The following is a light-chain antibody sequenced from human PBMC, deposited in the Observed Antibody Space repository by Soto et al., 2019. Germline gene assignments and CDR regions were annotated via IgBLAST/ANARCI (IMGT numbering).Light chain of an antibody. CDR2: EGN. CDR3: CSYVDGNTFSAI. CDR1: SSDVGSYHL. Sequence: QSALTQPASESGPPGQSITISCTGTSSDVGSYHLVSWYQQHPGKAPKLMIYEGNKRPSGVSDRFSASQSGSTASLTISGLQAEDEANYYCCSYVDGNTFSAIFGGGTKVTVL. J-gene: IGLJ2*01. V-gene: IGLV2-23*03.